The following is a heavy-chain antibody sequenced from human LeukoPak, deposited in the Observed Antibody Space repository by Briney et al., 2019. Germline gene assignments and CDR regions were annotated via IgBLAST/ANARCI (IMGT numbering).Heavy chain of an antibody. CDR2: ISGSGGST. J-gene: IGHJ4*02. Sequence: PGGSLRLSCAASGFTFSSYAMNWVRQAPGKGLAWVSAISGSGGSTSYADSVKGRFTISRDNSKNTLYLQMNSLRAEDTAVYYCAKTSAGSWYCSSTSCPADYWGQGTLVTVSS. D-gene: IGHD2-2*01. V-gene: IGHV3-23*01. CDR1: GFTFSSYA. CDR3: AKTSAGSWYCSSTSCPADY.